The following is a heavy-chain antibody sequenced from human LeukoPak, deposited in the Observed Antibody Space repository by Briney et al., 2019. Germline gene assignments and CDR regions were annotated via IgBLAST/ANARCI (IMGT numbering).Heavy chain of an antibody. J-gene: IGHJ3*02. CDR2: INTSGST. V-gene: IGHV4-4*07. CDR3: ARGGGHDAFDI. CDR1: GDSLRGYY. Sequence: PSETLSLTCTVWGDSLRGYYWRLMRQTVANGLEWIGRINTSGSTNYNPSLKSRVSMSLDTSKNQFSLSLTSVTAADTAVYYCARGGGHDAFDIWGQGTMVTVSS.